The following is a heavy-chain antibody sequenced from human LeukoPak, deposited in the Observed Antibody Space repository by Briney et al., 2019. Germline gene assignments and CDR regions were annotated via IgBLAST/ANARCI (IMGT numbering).Heavy chain of an antibody. CDR1: GFTFNNYW. Sequence: GGSLRLSCEASGFTFNNYWMSWFRQAPGKGLEWVANIKQDESEKNYVDSVKGRFTISRDNVKNSLYLQMNSLRAEDTAVYSCARVNDYDSGSLYRPIDYWGQGTLVTVSS. D-gene: IGHD3-10*01. J-gene: IGHJ4*02. V-gene: IGHV3-7*01. CDR2: IKQDESEK. CDR3: ARVNDYDSGSLYRPIDY.